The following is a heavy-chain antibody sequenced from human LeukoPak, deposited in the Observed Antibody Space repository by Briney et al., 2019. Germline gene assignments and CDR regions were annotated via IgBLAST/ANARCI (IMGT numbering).Heavy chain of an antibody. CDR1: GFTFSSSA. Sequence: GGSLRLSCAASGFTFSSSALSWVRQAPGKGLEWVSAISGSGGRTYYADSVKGRFTISRDNSKNTLYLQMNSLRADGTAVYYCTKDPNGDYVGAFDPWGQGTLVTVSS. CDR3: TKDPNGDYVGAFDP. J-gene: IGHJ5*02. D-gene: IGHD4-17*01. CDR2: ISGSGGRT. V-gene: IGHV3-23*01.